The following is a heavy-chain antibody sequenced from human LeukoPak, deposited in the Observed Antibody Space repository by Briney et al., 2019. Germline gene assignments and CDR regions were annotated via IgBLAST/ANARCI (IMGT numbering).Heavy chain of an antibody. D-gene: IGHD2-21*02. Sequence: GGSLRLSCAASGFTFSSFAMSWVRQAPGKGLEWMSAISTSGDNTDYADSVKGRFTISRDNSKNTLYLQMNSLRAEDTAVYFCAKVTLGAPAIEDYYYGMDVWGQGTTVTVSS. J-gene: IGHJ6*02. CDR1: GFTFSSFA. CDR2: ISTSGDNT. CDR3: AKVTLGAPAIEDYYYGMDV. V-gene: IGHV3-23*01.